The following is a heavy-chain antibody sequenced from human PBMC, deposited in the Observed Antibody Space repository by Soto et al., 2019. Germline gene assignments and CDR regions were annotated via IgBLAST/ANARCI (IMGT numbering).Heavy chain of an antibody. CDR1: GGSISSGDYY. V-gene: IGHV4-30-4*01. CDR2: IYYSGST. D-gene: IGHD3-22*01. Sequence: SETLSLTCTVSGGSISSGDYYWSWIRQPPGKGLEWIGYIYYSGSTYYNPSLKSRVTISVDTSKNQFSLKLSSVTAADTAVYYCARGYYDSSGYSAENYYGMDVLAKGPRLPSP. J-gene: IGHJ6*02. CDR3: ARGYYDSSGYSAENYYGMDV.